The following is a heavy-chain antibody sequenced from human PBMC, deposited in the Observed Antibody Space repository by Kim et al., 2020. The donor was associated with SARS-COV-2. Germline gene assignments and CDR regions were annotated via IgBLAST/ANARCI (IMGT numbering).Heavy chain of an antibody. Sequence: ASVKVSCKASGYTFTSYAMHWVRQAPGQRLEWMGWINAGNGNTKYSQKFQGRVTITRDTSASTAYMELSSLRSEDTAVYYCARAGSLDGSSWYDYWGQGTLVTVSS. V-gene: IGHV1-3*01. J-gene: IGHJ4*02. D-gene: IGHD6-13*01. CDR1: GYTFTSYA. CDR3: ARAGSLDGSSWYDY. CDR2: INAGNGNT.